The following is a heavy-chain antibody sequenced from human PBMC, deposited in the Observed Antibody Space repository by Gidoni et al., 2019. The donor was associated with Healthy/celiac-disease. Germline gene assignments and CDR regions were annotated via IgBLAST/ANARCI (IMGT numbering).Heavy chain of an antibody. CDR2: IKSKNDGGTT. CDR1: GFTFSNAW. D-gene: IGHD3-3*01. Sequence: EVQLVESGGGLVKPGGSLRLSCAASGFTFSNAWLRWVRQAPGKGLEWVGRIKSKNDGGTTDYAAPVKGRFTISRDDAKNTLYLQMNSLKTEDTAVYYCTTGSYYDFWSGFATTDAFDIWGQGTMVTVSS. V-gene: IGHV3-15*01. J-gene: IGHJ3*02. CDR3: TTGSYYDFWSGFATTDAFDI.